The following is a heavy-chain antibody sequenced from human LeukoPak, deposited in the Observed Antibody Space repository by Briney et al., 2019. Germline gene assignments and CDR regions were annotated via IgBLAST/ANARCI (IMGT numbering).Heavy chain of an antibody. Sequence: TSETLSLTCTVSGGSISRGSYYWSWIRQPPGKGLEWLGEINHSGITNYNTSLKSRVTISVDTSKKQFSLKLSSVTAADTAVYYCASQVGGTYSHDYWGQGTQVTVSS. D-gene: IGHD1-26*01. CDR2: INHSGIT. V-gene: IGHV4-39*07. CDR1: GGSISRGSYY. J-gene: IGHJ4*02. CDR3: ASQVGGTYSHDY.